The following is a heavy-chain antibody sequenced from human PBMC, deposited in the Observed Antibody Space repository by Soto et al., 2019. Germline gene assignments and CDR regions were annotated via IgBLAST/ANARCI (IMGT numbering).Heavy chain of an antibody. CDR1: GFIFSSFS. D-gene: IGHD6-19*01. V-gene: IGHV3-23*01. Sequence: EVQLLESGGDLVPPGGSLRLSCAVSGFIFSSFSMTWVRQAPGKGLEWVATLSASGDTTHYADSVTGRFIISRDNSKNSLYLQMNSLRAEDTAIYYCAKDRSLYSTDWYADFWGQGTLVTVSP. J-gene: IGHJ4*02. CDR2: LSASGDTT. CDR3: AKDRSLYSTDWYADF.